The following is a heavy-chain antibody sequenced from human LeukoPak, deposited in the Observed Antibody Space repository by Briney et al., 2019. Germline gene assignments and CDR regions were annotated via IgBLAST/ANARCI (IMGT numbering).Heavy chain of an antibody. J-gene: IGHJ4*02. CDR3: ARGLQRWLQCPLGY. CDR1: GGSFSGYY. D-gene: IGHD5-24*01. Sequence: SETLSLTCAVYGGSFSGYYWSWIRQPPGKGLEWIGEINHSGSTNYNPSLKSRVTISVDTSKNQFSLKLSSVTAADTAVYYCARGLQRWLQCPLGYWGQGTLATVSS. V-gene: IGHV4-34*01. CDR2: INHSGST.